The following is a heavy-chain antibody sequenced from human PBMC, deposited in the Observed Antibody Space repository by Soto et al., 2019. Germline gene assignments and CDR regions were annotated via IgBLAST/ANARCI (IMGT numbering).Heavy chain of an antibody. J-gene: IGHJ2*01. CDR1: GFTFSSYA. V-gene: IGHV3-23*01. Sequence: ELQLLESGGGLVQPGGSLRLSCAASGFTFSSYAMSWVRQAPGKGLEWVATISCSGSSTYYADSVKGRFTISRDNSKNPLLLQMKRLGAEDTALYYCAKDHGGDAYWYCDLWGRGTLVTVSS. CDR3: AKDHGGDAYWYCDL. D-gene: IGHD2-21*02. CDR2: ISCSGSST.